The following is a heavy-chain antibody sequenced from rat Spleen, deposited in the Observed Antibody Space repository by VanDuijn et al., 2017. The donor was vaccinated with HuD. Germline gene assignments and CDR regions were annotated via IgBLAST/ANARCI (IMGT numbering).Heavy chain of an antibody. CDR2: ITNTGGSI. J-gene: IGHJ3*01. V-gene: IGHV5-20*01. CDR3: TRDRGDWFAY. CDR1: GFTLSDYN. Sequence: EVQLVESDGGLVQPGKSLKLSCEVSGFTLSDYNMAWVRQAPRKGLEWVASITNTGGSIYYPDSVKGRFTISRDNAQNTLYLQMNSLRSEDTATYYCTRDRGDWFAYWGQGTLVTVSS.